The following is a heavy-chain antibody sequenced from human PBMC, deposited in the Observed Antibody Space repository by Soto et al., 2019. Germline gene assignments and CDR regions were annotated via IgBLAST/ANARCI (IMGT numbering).Heavy chain of an antibody. D-gene: IGHD3-10*01. J-gene: IGHJ4*02. CDR3: VGGPYYFDS. Sequence: QVQLVESGGGVVQPGRSLRLSCAASGFPFTTYGMHWVREGPGKGRDWVAAIAYDGSNKFYADSVKGRFTISRDNSKNTLYLRLTSLRPEVTALYYCVGGPYYFDSRGQGTLVIVSS. V-gene: IGHV3-30*03. CDR2: IAYDGSNK. CDR1: GFPFTTYG.